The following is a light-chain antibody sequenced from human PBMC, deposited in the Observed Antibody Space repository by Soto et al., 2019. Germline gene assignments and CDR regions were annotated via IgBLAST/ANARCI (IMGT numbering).Light chain of an antibody. CDR3: QQRVNWLT. CDR1: QSVATY. CDR2: DAS. V-gene: IGKV3-11*01. J-gene: IGKJ4*01. Sequence: EIVLTQSPAILSLSPGERATLSCRASQSVATYLDWYQQKLGQAPRLLIYDASNRATGIPARFSGSGSGTDFTLTISSLEPEDFAVYYCQQRVNWLTFGGGTKVEL.